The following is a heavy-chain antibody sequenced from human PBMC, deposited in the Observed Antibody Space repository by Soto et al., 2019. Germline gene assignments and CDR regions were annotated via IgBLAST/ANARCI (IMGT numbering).Heavy chain of an antibody. J-gene: IGHJ6*03. CDR1: GFTFSSYA. Sequence: GGSLRLSCAASGFTFSSYAMHWVRQAPGKGLEYVSAISSNGGSTYYANSVKGRFTISRDNSKNTLYLQMGSLRAEDMAVYYCARGDEPNSDYYYYYMDVWGKGTTVTVSS. V-gene: IGHV3-64*01. CDR3: ARGDEPNSDYYYYYMDV. D-gene: IGHD1-7*01. CDR2: ISSNGGST.